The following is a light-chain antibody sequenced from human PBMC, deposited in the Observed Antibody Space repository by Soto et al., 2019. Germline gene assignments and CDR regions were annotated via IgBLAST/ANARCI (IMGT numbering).Light chain of an antibody. CDR2: KAT. CDR3: QHYNSYSEA. CDR1: QTISSW. V-gene: IGKV1-5*03. J-gene: IGKJ1*01. Sequence: DIQMTQSPSTVSGSVGDRVTIPCRASQTISSWVAWYQRKPGKAPKLLIYKATTLKSGVPSRFSGSGSGTEFTLTISSLHPDDFATYYCQHYNSYSEAFGQGTKVDIK.